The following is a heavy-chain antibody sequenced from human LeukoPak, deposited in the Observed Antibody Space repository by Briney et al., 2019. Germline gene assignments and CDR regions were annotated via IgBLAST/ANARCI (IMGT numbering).Heavy chain of an antibody. CDR2: INPNSGGT. D-gene: IGHD6-19*01. Sequence: AASVKVSCKASGYTFTGYYMHWVRQAPGQGLEWMGWINPNSGGTNYAQKFQGRVTMTRDTSISTAYMGLSRLRSDDTAVYYCARAGYSSGDAFDIWGQGTMVTVSS. J-gene: IGHJ3*02. V-gene: IGHV1-2*02. CDR1: GYTFTGYY. CDR3: ARAGYSSGDAFDI.